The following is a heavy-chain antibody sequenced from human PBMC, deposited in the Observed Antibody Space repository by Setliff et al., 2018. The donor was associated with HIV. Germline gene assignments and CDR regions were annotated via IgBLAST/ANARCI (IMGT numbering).Heavy chain of an antibody. Sequence: PGGSLRLSCEASGFTLSTYAMTWVRQAPGKGLEWVSVIGSDNGGIQYADSVRGRFTISRDNSNKRLYLQMNSLIVEDTATYYCAKYQDSSPIRCFDLWGRGTLVTVSS. D-gene: IGHD3-22*01. CDR1: GFTLSTYA. CDR2: IGSDNGGI. CDR3: AKYQDSSPIRCFDL. J-gene: IGHJ2*01. V-gene: IGHV3-23*01.